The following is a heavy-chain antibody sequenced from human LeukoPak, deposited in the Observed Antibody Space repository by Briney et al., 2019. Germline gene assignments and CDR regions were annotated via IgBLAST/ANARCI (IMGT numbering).Heavy chain of an antibody. CDR2: IRYEGNNK. J-gene: IGHJ4*02. CDR1: GFTFSSYG. D-gene: IGHD6-6*01. Sequence: GGSLRLSCAASGFTFSSYGMHGGREAPGKGLEVGAFIRYEGNNKYYADAVKGRFTIYRHNSTNTLYLQMNRMRAEHTAVYYCAKPGSSRGIAGRRPTKHYFDYWGQGTLVTVSS. V-gene: IGHV3-30*02. CDR3: AKPGSSRGIAGRRPTKHYFDY.